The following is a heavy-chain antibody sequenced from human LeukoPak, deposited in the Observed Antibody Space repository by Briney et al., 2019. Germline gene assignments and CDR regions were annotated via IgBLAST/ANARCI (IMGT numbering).Heavy chain of an antibody. V-gene: IGHV4-34*01. CDR2: INHGGST. CDR3: ARVLGYCSSTSCYALNWFDP. CDR1: GGSFSGYY. D-gene: IGHD2-2*01. Sequence: PSETLSLTCAVYGGSFSGYYWSSIRQPPGKGLEWIGEINHGGSTSYNPSLKSRVTISVDTSKNQFSLRLSSVTAADTAVYYCARVLGYCSSTSCYALNWFDPWGQGTLVTVSS. J-gene: IGHJ5*02.